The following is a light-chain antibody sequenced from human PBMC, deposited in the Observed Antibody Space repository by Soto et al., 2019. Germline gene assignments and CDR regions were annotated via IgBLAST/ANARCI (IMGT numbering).Light chain of an antibody. CDR3: QQLLSYPIT. CDR1: QSISIY. Sequence: DIQMTQSPSTLSASVGDRVTVTCRASQSISIYLNWFQQKPGKAPKLLIYAASSLQSGVPSRFSGSGSGTDFTLTIGSLQPEDFATYYCQQLLSYPITFGQGTRLEIK. J-gene: IGKJ5*01. V-gene: IGKV1-39*01. CDR2: AAS.